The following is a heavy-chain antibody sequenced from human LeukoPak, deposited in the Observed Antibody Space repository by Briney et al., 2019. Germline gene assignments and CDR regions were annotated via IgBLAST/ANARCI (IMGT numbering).Heavy chain of an antibody. D-gene: IGHD5-24*01. V-gene: IGHV3-23*01. J-gene: IGHJ1*01. Sequence: GGSLRLSCAASGFTFTNYAMSWVRQAPGKGLEWVSAISGGGTTTYSADSVKGRFTISRDNSKNTLYLQMNYLRAEDSAVYYCARDLDDYNGLPPFFQHWGQGTLVTVSS. CDR2: ISGGGTTT. CDR1: GFTFTNYA. CDR3: ARDLDDYNGLPPFFQH.